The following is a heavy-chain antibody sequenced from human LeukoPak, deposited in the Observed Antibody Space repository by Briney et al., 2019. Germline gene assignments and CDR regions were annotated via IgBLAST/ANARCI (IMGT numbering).Heavy chain of an antibody. V-gene: IGHV3-66*02. J-gene: IGHJ3*02. CDR2: IYSGGST. D-gene: IGHD3-10*01. CDR1: GFTVSSNY. CDR3: ARAGVRVKGAFDI. Sequence: GGSLTLSCAASGFTVSSNYMSWVRQAPGKGLERVSVIYSGGSTYYADSVKGRFTISRDNSKNTLYLQMNSLRAEDTAVYYCARAGVRVKGAFDIRGQGTMVTVSS.